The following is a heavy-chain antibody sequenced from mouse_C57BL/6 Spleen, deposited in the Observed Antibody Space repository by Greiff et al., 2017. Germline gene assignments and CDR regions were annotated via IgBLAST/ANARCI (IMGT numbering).Heavy chain of an antibody. Sequence: QVQLQQSGAELVKPGASVKLSCKASGYTFTEYTIHWVKQRSGQGLEWIGWFYPGGGSIKYNQKFKDKATLTADKSSRTVYMELITLTSEGSAVYFCARHEGPLCCSGGYFDYWGQGTTLTVSS. J-gene: IGHJ2*01. V-gene: IGHV1-62-2*01. CDR3: ARHEGPLCCSGGYFDY. CDR1: GYTFTEYT. CDR2: FYPGGGSI. D-gene: IGHD6-1*01.